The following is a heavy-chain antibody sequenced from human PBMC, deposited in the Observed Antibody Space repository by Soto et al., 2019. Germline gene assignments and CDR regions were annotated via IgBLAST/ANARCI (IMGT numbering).Heavy chain of an antibody. D-gene: IGHD6-13*01. Sequence: SETLSLTCTVSGDSMRNYYWTWIRQPPGKRLEWIGYIYYNGNTKYNPSLESRVTFSADTSKNQFSLRLSSVIAADTAVYYCARVTSSTWYFDYWGPGTLVTVSS. CDR3: ARVTSSTWYFDY. J-gene: IGHJ4*01. CDR1: GDSMRNYY. V-gene: IGHV4-59*01. CDR2: IYYNGNT.